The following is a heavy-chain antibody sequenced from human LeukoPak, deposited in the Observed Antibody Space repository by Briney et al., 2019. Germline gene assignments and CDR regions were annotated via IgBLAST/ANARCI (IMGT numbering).Heavy chain of an antibody. CDR2: INHSGST. J-gene: IGHJ4*02. D-gene: IGHD4-11*01. Sequence: SETLSLTCAVYGGSFSGYYWSWIRQPPGKGLEWIGEINHSGSTNYNPSLKSRVTISVDTSKNQFSLKLSSVTAADTAVHYCARGVTNFDYWGQGTLVTVSS. CDR1: GGSFSGYY. V-gene: IGHV4-34*01. CDR3: ARGVTNFDY.